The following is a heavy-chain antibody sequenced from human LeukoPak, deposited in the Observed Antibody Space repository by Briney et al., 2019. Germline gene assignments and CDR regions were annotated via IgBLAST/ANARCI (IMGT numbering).Heavy chain of an antibody. V-gene: IGHV3-30*03. CDR1: GFTFSSYE. D-gene: IGHD6-19*01. J-gene: IGHJ4*02. Sequence: GGSLRLACAASGFTFSSYEMHWVRQAPGKVLEWVAVISYDGSKTYYADSVKGRFTISRHNSQNTLYLQMNSLRAEDTALYYCARTRSQRYSSGWYYFDCWGQGTLVTVSS. CDR3: ARTRSQRYSSGWYYFDC. CDR2: ISYDGSKT.